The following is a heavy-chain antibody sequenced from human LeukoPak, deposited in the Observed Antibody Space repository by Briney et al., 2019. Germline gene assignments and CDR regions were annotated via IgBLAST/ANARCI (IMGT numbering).Heavy chain of an antibody. J-gene: IGHJ4*02. Sequence: ASVSVSCKASGYTFTGYYMHWVLQAPGQGLEWMGWINPNSGGTNYAQKFQGRVTMTRDTSISTAYMELSRLRSEDTAVYYCASGYSSGWYGSYWGQGTLVTVSS. V-gene: IGHV1-2*02. CDR2: INPNSGGT. D-gene: IGHD6-19*01. CDR1: GYTFTGYY. CDR3: ASGYSSGWYGSY.